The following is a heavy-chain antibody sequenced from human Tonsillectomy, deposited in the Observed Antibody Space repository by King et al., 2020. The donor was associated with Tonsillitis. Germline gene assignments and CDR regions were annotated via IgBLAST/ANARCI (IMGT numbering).Heavy chain of an antibody. CDR2: INPNSGGT. CDR1: GYIFTVYC. D-gene: IGHD3-9*01. J-gene: IGHJ3*02. V-gene: IGHV1-2*02. Sequence: QLVQSGAEVKKPGASVKVSCKASGYIFTVYCMHWVRQAPGQGLEWMGRINPNSGGTNYAQKFQGRVTMTRDTSISTAYMELSRLRSDDTAVYYCARPSVRYFDPPAFDIWGQGTMVTVSS. CDR3: ARPSVRYFDPPAFDI.